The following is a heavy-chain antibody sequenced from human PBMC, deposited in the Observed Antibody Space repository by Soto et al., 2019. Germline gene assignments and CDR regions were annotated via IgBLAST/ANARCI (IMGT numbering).Heavy chain of an antibody. CDR2: ISGSGGST. CDR1: GFTFSSYA. CDR3: AKAKLPWFGERKQIDY. V-gene: IGHV3-23*01. J-gene: IGHJ4*02. Sequence: EVQLLESGGGLVQPGGSLRLSCAASGFTFSSYAMSWVRQAPGKGLEWVSAISGSGGSTYYADSVKGRFTISRDNSKNTLYLQMNSLRAEDTAVYYCAKAKLPWFGERKQIDYSGQVSLVTVSS. D-gene: IGHD3-10*01.